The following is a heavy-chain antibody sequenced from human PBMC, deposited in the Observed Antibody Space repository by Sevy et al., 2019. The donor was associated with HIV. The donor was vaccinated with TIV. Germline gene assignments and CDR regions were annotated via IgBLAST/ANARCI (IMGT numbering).Heavy chain of an antibody. Sequence: SETLSLTCAVSGGFISSSTWWSWVRQPPGKGLEWIGEIYHSGSTNYNPSLKSRVTISVDTSKNQFSLKLSSVTAADTAVYYCARDSVLGLYYYYGMDVWGQGTTVTVSS. CDR3: ARDSVLGLYYYYGMDV. D-gene: IGHD1-26*01. CDR1: GGFISSSTW. CDR2: IYHSGST. J-gene: IGHJ6*02. V-gene: IGHV4-4*02.